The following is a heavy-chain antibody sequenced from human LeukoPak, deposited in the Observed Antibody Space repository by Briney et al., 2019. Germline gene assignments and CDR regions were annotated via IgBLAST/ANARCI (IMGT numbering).Heavy chain of an antibody. J-gene: IGHJ4*02. D-gene: IGHD3-3*01. Sequence: SETLSLTCTVSGGSISSYYWSWIRQPPGSGLEWIGYIYYSGSTNYTPSLKSRVTISVDTSRNQFSLKLSSVTAADTAVYYCARLYYDFWSGYDYWGQGTLVTVSS. CDR3: ARLYYDFWSGYDY. V-gene: IGHV4-59*08. CDR2: IYYSGST. CDR1: GGSISSYY.